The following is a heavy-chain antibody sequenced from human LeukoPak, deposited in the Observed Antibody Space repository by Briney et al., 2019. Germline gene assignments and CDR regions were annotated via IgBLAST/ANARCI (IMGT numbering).Heavy chain of an antibody. CDR2: ITHGGQI. J-gene: IGHJ5*02. CDR3: ARDDRYGSGTLGKRFDT. V-gene: IGHV3-21*01. CDR1: GFIFTSFG. D-gene: IGHD3-10*01. Sequence: PGGSLRLSCVASGFIFTSFGMNWVRQAPGKGLEWVSSITHGGQIYYADSVKGRFTISRDNTKNSVYLQMDNLRDDDTAVYFCARDDRYGSGTLGKRFDTWGQGTLVSVSS.